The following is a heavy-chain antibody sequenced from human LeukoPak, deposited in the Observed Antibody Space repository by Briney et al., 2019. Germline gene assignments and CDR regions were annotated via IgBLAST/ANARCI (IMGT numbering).Heavy chain of an antibody. CDR1: GFTFSSCA. J-gene: IGHJ4*02. Sequence: GGSLRLSCAASGFTFSSCAMSWVRQAPGKGLEWVSAISGSGGSTYYADSVKGRFTISRDNAKNTLYLESNSLRAEDTAVYYCARPAVAGLRAGGYDYWGQGTLVTVSS. D-gene: IGHD6-19*01. CDR2: ISGSGGST. CDR3: ARPAVAGLRAGGYDY. V-gene: IGHV3-23*01.